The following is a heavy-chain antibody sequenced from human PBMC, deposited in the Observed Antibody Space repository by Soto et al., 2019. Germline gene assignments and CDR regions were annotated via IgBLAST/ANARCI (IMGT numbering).Heavy chain of an antibody. CDR1: GFTFSSCA. V-gene: IGHV3-23*01. J-gene: IGHJ4*02. D-gene: IGHD4-17*01. CDR2: FSDGGGDT. Sequence: GGSLRLSCAASGFTFSSCAMSWVRQAPGKGLEWVSTFSDGGGDTYYADSVKGRFTISRDNSKNTLYLQMNSLRAEDTAVYYCAKSPPHHTVTRRRGAYYFDYWGQGTLVTVSS. CDR3: AKSPPHHTVTRRRGAYYFDY.